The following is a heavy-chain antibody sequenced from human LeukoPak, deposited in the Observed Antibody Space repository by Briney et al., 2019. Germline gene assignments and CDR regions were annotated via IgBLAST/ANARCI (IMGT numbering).Heavy chain of an antibody. D-gene: IGHD2-2*01. J-gene: IGHJ4*02. CDR2: IYDSGST. CDR1: GFTFSSHG. Sequence: LSCAASGFTFSSHGMNWVRQAPGKGLEWIGYIYDSGSTYYNPSLKSRVSISVDTSKNQFSLKLSSVTAADTAVYYCARDVPVGIWGQGTLVTVSS. V-gene: IGHV4-30-2*05. CDR3: ARDVPVGI.